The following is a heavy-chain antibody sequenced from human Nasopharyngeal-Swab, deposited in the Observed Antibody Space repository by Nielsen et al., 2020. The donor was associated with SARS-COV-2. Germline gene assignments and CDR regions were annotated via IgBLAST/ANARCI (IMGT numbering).Heavy chain of an antibody. D-gene: IGHD1-1*01. Sequence: GESLKISCVASGFTFSDYYMSWIRQAPEKGLEWLSYISGGSSDSNYADSVKGRFTISRDNTKNALYLQMNSLRAEDTAVYYCVKNSGRDGGYWGQGTLVTVSS. CDR1: GFTFSDYY. J-gene: IGHJ4*02. CDR2: ISGGSSDS. V-gene: IGHV3-11*03. CDR3: VKNSGRDGGY.